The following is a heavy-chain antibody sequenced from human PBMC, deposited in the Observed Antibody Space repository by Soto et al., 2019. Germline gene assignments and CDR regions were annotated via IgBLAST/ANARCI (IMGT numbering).Heavy chain of an antibody. CDR3: ARDHGAYYYYGMDV. CDR2: IYYSGST. D-gene: IGHD3-16*01. Sequence: SETLSLTCTVSGGSISSYYWSWIRQSPGRGLEWIGYIYYSGSTNYNPSLKSRVTISVDTSKNQFSLKLSSVTAADTAVYYCARDHGAYYYYGMDVWGQGTTVTVSS. J-gene: IGHJ6*02. V-gene: IGHV4-59*01. CDR1: GGSISSYY.